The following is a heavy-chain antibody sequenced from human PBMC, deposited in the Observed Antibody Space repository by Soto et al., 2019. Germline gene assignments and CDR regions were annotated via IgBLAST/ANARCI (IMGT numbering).Heavy chain of an antibody. CDR1: GYTFTSYG. CDR3: AKVDIVATITAPPDY. V-gene: IGHV1-18*01. Sequence: ASVKVSCKASGYTFTSYGISWVRKAPGQGLEWMGWISAYNGSTNYAQKLQGRVTMTTDTSTNTAYMELRSLRSDDTAVYYCAKVDIVATITAPPDYWGQGTLVTVSS. J-gene: IGHJ4*02. D-gene: IGHD5-12*01. CDR2: ISAYNGST.